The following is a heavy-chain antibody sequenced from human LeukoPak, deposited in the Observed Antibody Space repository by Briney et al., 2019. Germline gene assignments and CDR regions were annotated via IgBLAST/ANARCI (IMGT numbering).Heavy chain of an antibody. CDR3: ARACMEYRDAFDI. CDR1: GGSFSGYY. D-gene: IGHD2/OR15-2a*01. V-gene: IGHV4-34*01. CDR2: INHSGST. J-gene: IGHJ3*02. Sequence: PSETLSLTCAVYGGSFSGYYWSWIRQPPGKGLEWIGEINHSGSTNYNPSLKSRVTISIDTSKNQFSLKLDSVTAADTAVYSCARACMEYRDAFDIWGQGTMVTVSS.